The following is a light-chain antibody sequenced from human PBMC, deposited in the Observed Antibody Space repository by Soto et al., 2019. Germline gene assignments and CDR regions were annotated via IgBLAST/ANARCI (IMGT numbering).Light chain of an antibody. Sequence: QSVLTQPPSASSTPGQTVTISCSGSTSNIGTFYVYWYQHLPGTAPKLLIYIDDKRPSWVSYRFSCSKSGTSASLAISGRRSDDEADYYCAAWDANLNAYVFGSGTKLTVL. CDR3: AAWDANLNAYV. CDR1: TSNIGTFY. V-gene: IGLV1-47*02. J-gene: IGLJ1*01. CDR2: IDD.